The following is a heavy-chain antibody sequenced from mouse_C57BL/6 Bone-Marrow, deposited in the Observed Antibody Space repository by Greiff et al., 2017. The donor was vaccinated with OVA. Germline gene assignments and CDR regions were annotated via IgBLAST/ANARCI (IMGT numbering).Heavy chain of an antibody. CDR3: ARAAAY. Sequence: EVKVVESGGDLVKPGGSLKLSCAASGFTFSSYGMSWVRQTPDKRLEWVATISSGGSYTYYPDSVKGRFTISRDNAKNTLYLQMSSLKSEDTAMYYCARAAAYWGQGTLVTVSA. CDR1: GFTFSSYG. CDR2: ISSGGSYT. V-gene: IGHV5-6*01. J-gene: IGHJ3*01.